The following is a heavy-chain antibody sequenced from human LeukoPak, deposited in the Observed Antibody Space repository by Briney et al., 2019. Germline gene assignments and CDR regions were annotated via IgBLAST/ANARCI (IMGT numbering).Heavy chain of an antibody. J-gene: IGHJ4*02. CDR2: ISAYNGNT. CDR3: ARGQYDFWSGYYRLGDY. Sequence: ASVKVSCKASGYTFTGYYMHWVRQAPGQGLEWMGWISAYNGNTNYAQKLQGRVTMTTDTSTSTAYMELRSLRTDDTAVYYCARGQYDFWSGYYRLGDYWGQGTLVTVSS. CDR1: GYTFTGYY. V-gene: IGHV1-18*04. D-gene: IGHD3-3*01.